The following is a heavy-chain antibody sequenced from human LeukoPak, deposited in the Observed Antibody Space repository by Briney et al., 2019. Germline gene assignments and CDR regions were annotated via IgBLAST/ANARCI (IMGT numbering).Heavy chain of an antibody. V-gene: IGHV3-23*01. CDR2: ISGSGGST. CDR3: AKDPPPYDSSGYLYFQH. Sequence: GGSLRLSCAASGFTFSSYAMSWVRQAPGKGLEWVSAISGSGGSTYYADSVKGRFTISRDNSQNTLYLQMNSLRAEDTAVYYCAKDPPPYDSSGYLYFQHWGQGTLVTVSS. J-gene: IGHJ1*01. D-gene: IGHD3-22*01. CDR1: GFTFSSYA.